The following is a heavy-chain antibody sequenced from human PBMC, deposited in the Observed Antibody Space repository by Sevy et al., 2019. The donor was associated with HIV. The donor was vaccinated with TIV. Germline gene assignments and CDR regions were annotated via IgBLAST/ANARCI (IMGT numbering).Heavy chain of an antibody. D-gene: IGHD2-15*01. CDR1: GFTFSSYW. CDR2: IKQDGSEK. CDR3: ARLILELYYYYGMDV. V-gene: IGHV3-7*01. Sequence: GGSLRLSCAASGFTFSSYWMSWVRQAPGKGLEWVANIKQDGSEKYYVDSVKGRFTISRDNAKNSLYLQMNSLRAEDTAVYYCARLILELYYYYGMDVWGQGTTVTVSS. J-gene: IGHJ6*02.